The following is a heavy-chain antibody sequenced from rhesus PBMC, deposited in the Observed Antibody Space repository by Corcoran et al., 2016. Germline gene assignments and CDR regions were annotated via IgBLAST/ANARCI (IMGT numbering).Heavy chain of an antibody. D-gene: IGHD4-29*01. CDR1: GGSISSGYYY. Sequence: QVQLQESGPGLVKPSETLSLTCAVSGGSISSGYYYRSWIRQPPGQGLESIWYITYSGSTSYNPSLKSRVTISGATSKTQFSLKLSSVTAADTAVYYCAREGTVADDYWGQGVLVTVSS. CDR2: ITYSGST. CDR3: AREGTVADDY. J-gene: IGHJ4*01. V-gene: IGHV4-122*02.